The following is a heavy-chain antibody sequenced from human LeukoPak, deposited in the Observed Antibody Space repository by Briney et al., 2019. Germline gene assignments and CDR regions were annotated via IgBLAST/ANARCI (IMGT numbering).Heavy chain of an antibody. V-gene: IGHV4-61*02. D-gene: IGHD1-26*01. Sequence: PSETLSLTCTVFGDSISSGTYYWSWIRQPAGKGLEWIGRIYTSGNTNYNPSLKSRDTMSVDTSKNQFSLKLSSVTAADTAVYYCARDFNGSYYTYSLHYWGRGTLVTVSS. J-gene: IGHJ4*02. CDR3: ARDFNGSYYTYSLHY. CDR2: IYTSGNT. CDR1: GDSISSGTYY.